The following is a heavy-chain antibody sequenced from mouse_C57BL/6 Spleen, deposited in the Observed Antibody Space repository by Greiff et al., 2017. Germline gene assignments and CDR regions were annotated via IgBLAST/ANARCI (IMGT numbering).Heavy chain of an antibody. CDR1: GFSLTSYG. CDR2: IWSGGGT. D-gene: IGHD2-5*01. V-gene: IGHV2-2*01. Sequence: QVQLQQSGPGLVQPSHSLSITCTVSGFSLTSYGVHWVRQSPGNGLEWLGVIWSGGGTDYNAAFISRLSISKDNSKSQVFFKMNSLQAADSDIYYCDRKWDSKATYYAMDYWGQGTSVTVSS. CDR3: DRKWDSKATYYAMDY. J-gene: IGHJ4*01.